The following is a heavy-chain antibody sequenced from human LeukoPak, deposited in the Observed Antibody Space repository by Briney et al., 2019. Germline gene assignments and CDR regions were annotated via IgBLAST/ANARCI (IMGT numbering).Heavy chain of an antibody. J-gene: IGHJ4*02. CDR2: INHSGST. Sequence: KPSETLSLTCAVYGGSFSGYYWSWLRQPPGKGLEWIGEINHSGSTNYNPSLKSRVTISVDTSKSQFSLKLSSVTAADTAVYYCARANYYDSSGYSYWGQGTLVTVSS. D-gene: IGHD3-22*01. CDR1: GGSFSGYY. CDR3: ARANYYDSSGYSY. V-gene: IGHV4-34*01.